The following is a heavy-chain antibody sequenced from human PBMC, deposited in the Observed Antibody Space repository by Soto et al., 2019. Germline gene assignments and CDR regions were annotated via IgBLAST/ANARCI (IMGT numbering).Heavy chain of an antibody. CDR1: CGSVSEYY. CDR2: IAHTAGT. CDR3: AGREYSSSSFYYYYYAIDV. D-gene: IGHD6-6*01. Sequence: EILSLTCDVSCGSVSEYYWTWIRKPPGKGLEWIGEIAHTAGTKYNPSLQSRVSISVDTSKNHFALKLTCGTAEDMAVYSCAGREYSSSSFYYYYYAIDVLAQGTRVT. V-gene: IGHV4-34*01. J-gene: IGHJ6*02.